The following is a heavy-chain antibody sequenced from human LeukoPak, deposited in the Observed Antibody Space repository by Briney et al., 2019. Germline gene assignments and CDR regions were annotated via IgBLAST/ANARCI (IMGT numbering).Heavy chain of an antibody. CDR3: AKEDYRDHTTGFDS. CDR1: GFTFSSYP. V-gene: IGHV3-23*01. Sequence: GGSLRLSCAASGFTFSSYPVSLVRQAPGRGLEWVSAITSSGGTYYIASVRGRFIVSRDNSRNTLYLQMNGLTAEDTAMYYCAKEDYRDHTTGFDSWGQGTLVTVSS. CDR2: ITSSGGT. D-gene: IGHD4-17*01. J-gene: IGHJ5*01.